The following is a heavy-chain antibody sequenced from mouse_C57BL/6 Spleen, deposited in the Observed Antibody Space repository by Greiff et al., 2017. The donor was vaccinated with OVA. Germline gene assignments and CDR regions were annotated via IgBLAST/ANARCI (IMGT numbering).Heavy chain of an antibody. Sequence: QVQLQQSGAELVRPGASVTLSCKASGYTFTDYEMHWVKQTPVHGLEWIGAIDPETGGTAYNQKFKGKAILTADKSSSTAYMELRSLTSEDSAVYYCTRRDYYYGSSGFAYWGQGTLVTVSA. CDR1: GYTFTDYE. CDR3: TRRDYYYGSSGFAY. CDR2: IDPETGGT. V-gene: IGHV1-15*01. D-gene: IGHD1-1*01. J-gene: IGHJ3*01.